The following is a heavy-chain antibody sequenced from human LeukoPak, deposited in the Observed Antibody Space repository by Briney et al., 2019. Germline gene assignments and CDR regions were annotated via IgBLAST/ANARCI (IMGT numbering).Heavy chain of an antibody. CDR3: AADYGDYRTPVYNWFDP. CDR2: ISYDGSNK. Sequence: PGGSLRLSCAASGFTFSSYGMHWVRQAPGKGLERVAVISYDGSNKYYADSVKGRFTISRDNSKNTLYLQMNSLRAEDTAVYYCAADYGDYRTPVYNWFDPWGQGTLVTVSS. J-gene: IGHJ5*02. CDR1: GFTFSSYG. D-gene: IGHD4-17*01. V-gene: IGHV3-30*19.